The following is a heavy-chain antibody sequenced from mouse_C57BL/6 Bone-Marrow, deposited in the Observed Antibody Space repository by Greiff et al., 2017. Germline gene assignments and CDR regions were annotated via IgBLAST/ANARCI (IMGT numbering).Heavy chain of an antibody. CDR3: ARIGNYAMDY. J-gene: IGHJ4*01. CDR1: GYTFTSYW. V-gene: IGHV1-69*01. D-gene: IGHD1-1*02. Sequence: QVQLQQPGAELVMPGASVKLSCKASGYTFTSYWMHWVKQRPGQGLEWIGEIDPSDSYTNYNQKFKGKSTLTVDKSSSTAYMQLSSLTSEDSAVYYCARIGNYAMDYWVQGTSVTVSS. CDR2: IDPSDSYT.